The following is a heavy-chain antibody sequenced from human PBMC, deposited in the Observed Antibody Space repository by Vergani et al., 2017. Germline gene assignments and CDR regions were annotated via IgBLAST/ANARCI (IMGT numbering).Heavy chain of an antibody. Sequence: EVQLVESGGGLVQPGGSLRLSCSASGFTFSSYAMSWVRQAPGKGLEWVSAISSNGGSTYYADSVKGRFTISRDNSKNTLYLQMSSLRAEDTAVYYCVKGDYDFWSGRFDYWGQGTLVTVSS. CDR2: ISSNGGST. D-gene: IGHD3-3*01. J-gene: IGHJ4*02. V-gene: IGHV3-64D*06. CDR3: VKGDYDFWSGRFDY. CDR1: GFTFSSYA.